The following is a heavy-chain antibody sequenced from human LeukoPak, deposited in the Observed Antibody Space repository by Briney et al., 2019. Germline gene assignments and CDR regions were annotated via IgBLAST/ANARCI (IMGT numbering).Heavy chain of an antibody. CDR1: GFTFSSYW. CDR3: ARDLTYDFWSGYYSGYYYMDV. J-gene: IGHJ6*03. D-gene: IGHD3-3*01. CDR2: IKQDGSEK. Sequence: GGSLRLSCAASGFTFSSYWMSWVRQAPGKGLESVANIKQDGSEKYYVDSVKGRFTISRDNAKNSLYLQMNSLRAEDAAVYYCARDLTYDFWSGYYSGYYYMDVWGKGTAVTVSS. V-gene: IGHV3-7*01.